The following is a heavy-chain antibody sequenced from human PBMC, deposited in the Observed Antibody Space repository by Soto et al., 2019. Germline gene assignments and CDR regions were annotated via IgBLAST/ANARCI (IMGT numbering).Heavy chain of an antibody. CDR3: ATEAREYYDRGTDRDYYYYGMDS. V-gene: IGHV4-31*03. CDR2: IYYSGST. CDR1: GGSISSGGYY. D-gene: IGHD3-16*02. Sequence: SETLSLTCTVSGGSISSGGYYWSWIRQHPGKGLEWIGYIYYSGSTYYNPSLKSRVTISVDTSKNPFSLKLSSVTAADTAVYYCATEAREYYDRGTDRDYYYYGMDSWGKGTTVTVPS. J-gene: IGHJ6*04.